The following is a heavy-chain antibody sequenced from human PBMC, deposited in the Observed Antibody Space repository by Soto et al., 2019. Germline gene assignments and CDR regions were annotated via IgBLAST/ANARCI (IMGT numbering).Heavy chain of an antibody. CDR1: GGTFSSYA. V-gene: IGHV1-69*13. Sequence: SVKVSCKASGGTFSSYAISWVRQAPGQGLEWMGGIIPIFGTANYAQKFQGRVTITADESTSTAYMELSSLRSEDTAVYYCARDSEWELRNYYYGMDAWGQGTTVTVSS. CDR2: IIPIFGTA. D-gene: IGHD1-26*01. CDR3: ARDSEWELRNYYYGMDA. J-gene: IGHJ6*02.